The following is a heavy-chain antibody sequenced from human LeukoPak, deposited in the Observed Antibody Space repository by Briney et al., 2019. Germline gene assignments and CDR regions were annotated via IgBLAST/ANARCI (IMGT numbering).Heavy chain of an antibody. V-gene: IGHV4-59*08. CDR2: IYDGGST. CDR3: ARLESGVLGDPYYYDSTGYYYRGYFDS. CDR1: GGSMNSYY. J-gene: IGHJ4*02. D-gene: IGHD3-22*01. Sequence: KPSETLSLTCSVSGGSMNSYYWSWIRQSPGKGLEWIGYIYDGGSTKYNPSLKSRVTMSPDMSKNQFSLKLTSVTAADTAVYYCARLESGVLGDPYYYDSTGYYYRGYFDSWGQGTLVTVSS.